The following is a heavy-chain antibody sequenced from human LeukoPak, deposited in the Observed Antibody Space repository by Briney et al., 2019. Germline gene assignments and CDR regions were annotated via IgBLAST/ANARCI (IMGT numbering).Heavy chain of an antibody. Sequence: PGGSLRLSCAASGFTVSSNYMSWVRQAPGKGLEWVSVIYKGGSTNYADSVQGRFTISRDNSKNTLYLQMNSLRAEDMAVYYCARVGDYGPFDYWGQGTLVTVSS. J-gene: IGHJ4*02. CDR3: ARVGDYGPFDY. CDR1: GFTVSSNY. V-gene: IGHV3-66*01. CDR2: IYKGGST. D-gene: IGHD4-17*01.